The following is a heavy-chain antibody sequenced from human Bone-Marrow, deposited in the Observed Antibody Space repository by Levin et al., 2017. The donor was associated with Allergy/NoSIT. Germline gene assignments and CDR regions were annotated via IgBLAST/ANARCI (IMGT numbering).Heavy chain of an antibody. CDR1: GYSFIDFW. Sequence: GESLKISCKGSGYSFIDFWIVWVRQMPGKGLEWIGLIYPGDSDTRYSPSFQGQVTMSAEKSLSTAYLPWSSLKASDSAIYYCARYDWNYDNYFYGLDVWGQGTTVTVSS. D-gene: IGHD1-7*01. CDR2: IYPGDSDT. CDR3: ARYDWNYDNYFYGLDV. V-gene: IGHV5-51*01. J-gene: IGHJ6*02.